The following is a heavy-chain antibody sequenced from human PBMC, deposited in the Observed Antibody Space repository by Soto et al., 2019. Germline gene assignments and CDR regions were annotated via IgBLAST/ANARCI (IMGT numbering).Heavy chain of an antibody. CDR3: AAFATTGDAFDV. V-gene: IGHV1-2*04. Sequence: ASVKVSCKASGYTFTGYYMHWVRQVPGQGLEWMGWINPNSGGTNYAQKFQGWVTMTRDTSISTAYMELSRLRSEDTAVYYCAAFATTGDAFDVWGQGTMVTVS. CDR1: GYTFTGYY. J-gene: IGHJ3*01. CDR2: INPNSGGT. D-gene: IGHD4-17*01.